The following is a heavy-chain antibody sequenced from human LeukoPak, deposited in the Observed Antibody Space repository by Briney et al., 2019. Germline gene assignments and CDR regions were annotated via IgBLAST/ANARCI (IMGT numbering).Heavy chain of an antibody. CDR1: GYTFIDYY. CDR2: IDPHSGGT. J-gene: IGHJ3*02. Sequence: PSASVEVSCKASGYTFIDYYIHWVRQAPGQGLEWMGCIDPHSGGTKYAQKLQGRVTMTRDTSISTAYMELSRLRSDDTAMSYCAREYYDSSGTKYAFDIWGQGTMVTVS. CDR3: AREYYDSSGTKYAFDI. D-gene: IGHD3-22*01. V-gene: IGHV1-2*02.